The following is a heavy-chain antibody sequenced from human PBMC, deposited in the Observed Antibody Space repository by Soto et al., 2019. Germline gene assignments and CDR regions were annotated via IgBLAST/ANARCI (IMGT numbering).Heavy chain of an antibody. D-gene: IGHD3-3*01. CDR3: ARFWSGYYNGGTLEY. Sequence: ASVKVSCKASGYTFTSYDINWVRQATLRVLEWMVWMNPNSGNTGYAQKFQGRVTMTRNTSISTAYMELSSLRSEDTAVYYCARFWSGYYNGGTLEYWGQGTMVTVSS. CDR1: GYTFTSYD. J-gene: IGHJ4*02. CDR2: MNPNSGNT. V-gene: IGHV1-8*01.